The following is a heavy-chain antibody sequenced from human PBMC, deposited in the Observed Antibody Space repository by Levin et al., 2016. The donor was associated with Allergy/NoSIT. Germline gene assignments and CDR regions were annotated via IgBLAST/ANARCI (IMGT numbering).Heavy chain of an antibody. Sequence: GGSLRLSCAASGFTFSNHNMDWVRQAPGKGLEWISYISSASKTIYYADSVKGRFTISRDNAKNSLFLQMDSLRDEDTAVYYCVRASYGYSYGRFDYWGQGILVTVSS. J-gene: IGHJ4*02. CDR2: ISSASKTI. CDR3: VRASYGYSYGRFDY. D-gene: IGHD5-18*01. V-gene: IGHV3-48*02. CDR1: GFTFSNHN.